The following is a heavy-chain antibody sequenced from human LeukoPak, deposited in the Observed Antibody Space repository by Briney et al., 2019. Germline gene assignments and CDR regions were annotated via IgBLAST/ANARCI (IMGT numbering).Heavy chain of an antibody. Sequence: GGSLRLSCAASVFTFSSYGMHWLRQAPGKGLERVAVIWYDGSNKYYADSVKGRFTISRDNSKNTLYLQMNSLRAEDTAVYYCAKLGTSGSYSFDYWGQGALVTASS. CDR2: IWYDGSNK. J-gene: IGHJ4*02. CDR3: AKLGTSGSYSFDY. CDR1: VFTFSSYG. V-gene: IGHV3-33*06. D-gene: IGHD1-26*01.